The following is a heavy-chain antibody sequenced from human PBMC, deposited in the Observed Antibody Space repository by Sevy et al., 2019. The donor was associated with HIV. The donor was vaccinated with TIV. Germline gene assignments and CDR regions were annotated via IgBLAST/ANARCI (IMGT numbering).Heavy chain of an antibody. J-gene: IGHJ4*02. CDR1: GFTFSSYA. CDR2: ISGSGGST. Sequence: GGSLRLSCAASGFTFSSYAMSWVRQAPGKGLEWVSAISGSGGSTYYANSVKGRFTISRDNSKNTLYLQMNSLRAEDTAVYYVATRANYDFWRGYYTGVYWGQGTLVTVSS. CDR3: ATRANYDFWRGYYTGVY. D-gene: IGHD3-3*01. V-gene: IGHV3-23*01.